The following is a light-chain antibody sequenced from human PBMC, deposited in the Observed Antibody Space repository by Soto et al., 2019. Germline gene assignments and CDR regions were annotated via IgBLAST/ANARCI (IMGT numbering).Light chain of an antibody. CDR1: QSVAANY. J-gene: IGKJ3*01. CDR2: GAS. CDR3: HKYGTASLT. V-gene: IGKV3-20*01. Sequence: EVVLTQSPGTLSLSPGESATLSCRASQSVAANYLAWYQQKRGQAPRLLIYGASSRATGITARFSGSVPGTNFTLTISILEPENFSVYYCHKYGTASLTFGPGTKVDIK.